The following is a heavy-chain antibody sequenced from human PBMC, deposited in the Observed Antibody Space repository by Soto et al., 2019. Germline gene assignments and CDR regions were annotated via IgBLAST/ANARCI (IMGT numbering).Heavy chain of an antibody. J-gene: IGHJ5*02. V-gene: IGHV3-53*01. Sequence: PGGSLRLSCAISGFSVSSNYLSWVRQAPVKGLEWVSVHYSGGSTYYADSVQGRFTISRDKSNNTLYLQMRRVRAEDTAVYFCARHRHPRGTVGATSPLDPWGQGTQVTVSS. D-gene: IGHD1-26*01. CDR3: ARHRHPRGTVGATSPLDP. CDR2: HYSGGST. CDR1: GFSVSSNY.